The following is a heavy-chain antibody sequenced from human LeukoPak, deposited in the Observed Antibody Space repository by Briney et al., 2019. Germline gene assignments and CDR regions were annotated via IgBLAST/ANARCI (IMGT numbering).Heavy chain of an antibody. Sequence: GGSLRLSCAASGFTFSSYSMNWVRQAPGKGLEWVSCISTSSSYIYYADSVRGRFTISRDNAKNSLYLHMNSLRAEDTAVYYCARVGLYYFDYWGQGTLVTVSS. J-gene: IGHJ4*02. V-gene: IGHV3-21*01. CDR2: ISTSSSYI. CDR1: GFTFSSYS. CDR3: ARVGLYYFDY.